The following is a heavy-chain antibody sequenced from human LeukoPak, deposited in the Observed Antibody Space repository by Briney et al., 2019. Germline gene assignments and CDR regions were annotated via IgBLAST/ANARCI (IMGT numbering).Heavy chain of an antibody. V-gene: IGHV4-38-2*02. CDR3: ARSNPAVALQNYFDY. D-gene: IGHD6-19*01. J-gene: IGHJ4*02. CDR2: IYHSGST. Sequence: KASETLSLTCTVSGYSISSGYYWGWIRQPPGKGLEWIGSIYHSGSTYYNPSLKSRVTISVDTSKNQFSLKLSSVTAADTAVYYCARSNPAVALQNYFDYWGQGTLVTVSS. CDR1: GYSISSGYY.